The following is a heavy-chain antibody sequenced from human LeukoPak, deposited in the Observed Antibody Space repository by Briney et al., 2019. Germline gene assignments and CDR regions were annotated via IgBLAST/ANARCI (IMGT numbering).Heavy chain of an antibody. CDR3: ARDKDYCGGDCYTGNYYYYMDV. Sequence: PGGSLRLSCAASGFTFTDYYMSWIRQAPGKGVEWVSYISSNGSTIYYADSVKGRFTISRDNAKNSLYLQMNSLRAEDTALYYCARDKDYCGGDCYTGNYYYYMDVWGKGTTVTVSS. CDR1: GFTFTDYY. J-gene: IGHJ6*03. D-gene: IGHD2-21*02. V-gene: IGHV3-11*01. CDR2: ISSNGSTI.